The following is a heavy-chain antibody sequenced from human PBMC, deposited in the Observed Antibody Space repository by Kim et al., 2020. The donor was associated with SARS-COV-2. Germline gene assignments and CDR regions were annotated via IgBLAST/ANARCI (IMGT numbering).Heavy chain of an antibody. CDR1: GYTFTSYG. CDR3: ARDTMAYYYGSGSYYSYDLTYYFDY. CDR2: ISAYNGNT. D-gene: IGHD3-10*01. Sequence: ASVKVSCKASGYTFTSYGISWVRQAPGQGLEWMGWISAYNGNTNYAQKLQGRVTMTTDTSTSTAYMELRSLRSDDTAVYYCARDTMAYYYGSGSYYSYDLTYYFDYWGQGTLVTVSS. J-gene: IGHJ4*02. V-gene: IGHV1-18*01.